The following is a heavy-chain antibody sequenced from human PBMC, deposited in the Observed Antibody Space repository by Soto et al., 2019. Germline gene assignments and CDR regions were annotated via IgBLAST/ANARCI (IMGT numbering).Heavy chain of an antibody. D-gene: IGHD6-13*01. V-gene: IGHV3-23*01. Sequence: GGSLRLSCAASGFTFSSYAMSWVRQAPGKGLEWVSAISGSGGSTYYADSVKGRFTISRDNSKNTLYLQMNSLRAEDTSLYYCAKVVVSGWYAFDIWGQGTMVTVSS. CDR1: GFTFSSYA. CDR2: ISGSGGST. CDR3: AKVVVSGWYAFDI. J-gene: IGHJ3*02.